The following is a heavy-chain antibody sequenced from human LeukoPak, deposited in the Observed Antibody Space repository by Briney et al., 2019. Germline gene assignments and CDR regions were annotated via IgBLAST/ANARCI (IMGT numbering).Heavy chain of an antibody. Sequence: ASVKVPCKASGYTFTGYYMHWVRQAPGQGLEWMGWINPNSGGTNYAQKFQGRVTMTRDTSISTAYMELSRLRSDDTAVYYCARAPEGGVIVTFDYWGQGTLVTVSS. CDR1: GYTFTGYY. V-gene: IGHV1-2*02. CDR3: ARAPEGGVIVTFDY. CDR2: INPNSGGT. D-gene: IGHD3-16*02. J-gene: IGHJ4*02.